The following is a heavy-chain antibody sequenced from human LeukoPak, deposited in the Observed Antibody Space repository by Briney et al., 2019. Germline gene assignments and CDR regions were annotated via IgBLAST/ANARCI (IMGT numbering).Heavy chain of an antibody. Sequence: GESLKISCKGSGYSFTSYWIGWGRQMPGKGLEWMGIIYPGDSDTRYSPSFQGQVTISADKSISTAYLQWSSLKASDTAMYYSARWKRGYCSGGSCYPPFPFDYWGQGTLVTVSS. CDR1: GYSFTSYW. J-gene: IGHJ4*02. CDR3: ARWKRGYCSGGSCYPPFPFDY. D-gene: IGHD2-15*01. V-gene: IGHV5-51*01. CDR2: IYPGDSDT.